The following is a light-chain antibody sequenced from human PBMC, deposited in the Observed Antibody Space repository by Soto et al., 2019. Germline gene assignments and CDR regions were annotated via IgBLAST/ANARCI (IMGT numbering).Light chain of an antibody. J-gene: IGKJ5*01. CDR1: QSVSRR. Sequence: EIVLTQSPGTLSLSPGGRATLSWRASQSVSRRLAWYQHRPGQSPRLLISGASMRASGVPVGFSGSGSGTDFTLTISRLEPEDFAVYYCQHYGETPITFGLGTRLEIK. CDR2: GAS. CDR3: QHYGETPIT. V-gene: IGKV3-20*01.